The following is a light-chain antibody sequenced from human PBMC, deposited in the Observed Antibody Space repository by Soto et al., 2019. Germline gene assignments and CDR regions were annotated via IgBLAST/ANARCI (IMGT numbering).Light chain of an antibody. Sequence: DIQMTQSPATQSASVGNRVDITCRASQSISSWLAWYQQKPGKAPKLLIYDASSLESGVPSRFSGSGSGTEVTLTISSLQPDDVATYYCQQYNSYSQTFGQGTKVDIK. CDR1: QSISSW. V-gene: IGKV1-5*01. CDR2: DAS. CDR3: QQYNSYSQT. J-gene: IGKJ1*01.